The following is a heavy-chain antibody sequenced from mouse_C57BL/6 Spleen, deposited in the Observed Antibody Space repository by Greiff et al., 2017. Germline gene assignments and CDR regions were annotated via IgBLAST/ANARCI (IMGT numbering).Heavy chain of an antibody. CDR2: ISSGSSTI. Sequence: DVLLVESGGGLVKPGGSLKLSCAASGFTFSDYGMHWVRQAPEQGLEWVAYISSGSSTIYYADTVKGRFTIPRDNAKNTLFLQMTSLRSEDAAMYDCAREDYDYWGQGTTLTVSS. CDR1: GFTFSDYG. D-gene: IGHD2-4*01. V-gene: IGHV5-17*01. CDR3: AREDYDY. J-gene: IGHJ2*01.